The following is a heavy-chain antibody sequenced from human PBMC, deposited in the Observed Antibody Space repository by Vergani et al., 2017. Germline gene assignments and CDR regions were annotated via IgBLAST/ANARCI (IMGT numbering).Heavy chain of an antibody. Sequence: EVQLEESGGGLVLPGRSLRLSCVASGFTSAGYAMHWVRQAPGKGLEWVSGISWNSNSIGYADSVKGRFTISRDNAKNSLYLQMNSLRAEDTALYYCAKDLGTASGGGWFDPWRQGTLVTGSS. J-gene: IGHJ5*02. CDR2: ISWNSNSI. CDR1: GFTSAGYA. D-gene: IGHD3-10*01. CDR3: AKDLGTASGGGWFDP. V-gene: IGHV3-9*02.